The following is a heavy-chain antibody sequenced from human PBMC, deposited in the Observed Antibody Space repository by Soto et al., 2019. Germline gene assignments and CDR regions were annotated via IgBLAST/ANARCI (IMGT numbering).Heavy chain of an antibody. CDR1: GGTFSSYA. V-gene: IGHV1-69*13. D-gene: IGHD6-19*01. CDR3: ARTSPNYSSGWKNWFEP. J-gene: IGHJ5*02. CDR2: IIPIFGTA. Sequence: GASVKVSCKASGGTFSSYAISWVRQAPGQGLEWMGGIIPIFGTANYAQKFQGRVTITADESTSTAYMELSSLRSEDTAVYYCARTSPNYSSGWKNWFEPWGQGTLVTVSS.